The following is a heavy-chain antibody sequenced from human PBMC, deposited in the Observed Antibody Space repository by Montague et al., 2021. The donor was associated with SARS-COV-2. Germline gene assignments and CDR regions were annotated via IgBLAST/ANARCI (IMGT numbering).Heavy chain of an antibody. D-gene: IGHD4-11*01. CDR3: ARPLRVTTVTSHMYHYDMDG. V-gene: IGHV4-59*08. Sequence: SETLSLTCSVSGDSISNYSWSWIRQSPGKGLEWLGYIYYSGSTNYNPSLTSRVTISVDTSKNQVSLKLTSVTAADTAVYFCARPLRVTTVTSHMYHYDMDGWGQGTTVTVSS. CDR1: GDSISNYS. J-gene: IGHJ6*02. CDR2: IYYSGST.